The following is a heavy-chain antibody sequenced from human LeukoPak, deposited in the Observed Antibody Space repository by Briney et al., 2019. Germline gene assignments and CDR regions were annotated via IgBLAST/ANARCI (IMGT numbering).Heavy chain of an antibody. Sequence: GGSLRLSCAASGFTFSSYAMSWVRQAPGKGLEWVSGISGSGGSTNYADSVKGRFTISRDNSKNTLYLQMNSLRAEDTAVYYCARDNIAGFDYWGQGTLVTVSS. V-gene: IGHV3-23*01. D-gene: IGHD2/OR15-2a*01. CDR2: ISGSGGST. CDR1: GFTFSSYA. CDR3: ARDNIAGFDY. J-gene: IGHJ4*01.